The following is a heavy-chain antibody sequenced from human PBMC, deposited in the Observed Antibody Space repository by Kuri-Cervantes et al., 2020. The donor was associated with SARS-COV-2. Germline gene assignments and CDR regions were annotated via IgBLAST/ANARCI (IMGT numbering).Heavy chain of an antibody. V-gene: IGHV3-7*03. Sequence: GESLKISCAASGFTFSKYWMNWVRQAPGKGLEWVANIQEDGNEKYYVDSVKGRFTISRDSSKNTLYLQMNSLRAEDTAVYYCAKDVAAGTRAPPEYFQHWGQGTLVTVSS. CDR3: AKDVAAGTRAPPEYFQH. CDR1: GFTFSKYW. D-gene: IGHD6-13*01. J-gene: IGHJ1*01. CDR2: IQEDGNEK.